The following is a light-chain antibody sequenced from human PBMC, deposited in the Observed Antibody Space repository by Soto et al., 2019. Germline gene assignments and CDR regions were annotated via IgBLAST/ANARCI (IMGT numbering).Light chain of an antibody. V-gene: IGKV1-39*01. CDR1: QNIGNY. J-gene: IGKJ4*01. Sequence: DIQMTQSPSSLSASVGDRVSITCRASQNIGNYLNWYQQKPGKAPKLLIYAASSLQAGVSSRFSGSASGTDFTLTISSLQPEDFATYYCQQSYTPLALTFAGGTKVEIK. CDR2: AAS. CDR3: QQSYTPLALT.